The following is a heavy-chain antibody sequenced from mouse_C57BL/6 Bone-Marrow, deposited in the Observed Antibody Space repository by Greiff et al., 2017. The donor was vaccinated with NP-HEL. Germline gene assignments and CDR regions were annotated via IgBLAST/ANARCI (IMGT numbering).Heavy chain of an antibody. J-gene: IGHJ2*01. CDR3: ARGLGYGSSYSFDY. Sequence: VKLLESGAELARPGASVKLSCKASGYTFTSYGISWVKQRTGQGLEWIGEIYPRSGNTYYNEKFKGKATLTADKSSSTAYMELRSLTSEDSAVYFCARGLGYGSSYSFDYWGQGTTLTVSS. D-gene: IGHD1-1*01. CDR1: GYTFTSYG. V-gene: IGHV1-81*01. CDR2: IYPRSGNT.